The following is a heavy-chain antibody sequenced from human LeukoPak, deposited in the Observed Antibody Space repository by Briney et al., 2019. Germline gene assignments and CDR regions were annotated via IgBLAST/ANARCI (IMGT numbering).Heavy chain of an antibody. V-gene: IGHV3-23*01. CDR2: ISVSGDTT. CDR1: GFSFSTNV. CDR3: VKGRFSGARLDY. D-gene: IGHD7-27*01. J-gene: IGHJ4*02. Sequence: GGSLRLSCAASGFSFSTNVMSWVRQAPGKGLEWVSAISVSGDTTYYADSVKGRFTISRDNSRNSLYLEVHSLRSEDTALYYCVKGRFSGARLDYWGQGTLVTASS.